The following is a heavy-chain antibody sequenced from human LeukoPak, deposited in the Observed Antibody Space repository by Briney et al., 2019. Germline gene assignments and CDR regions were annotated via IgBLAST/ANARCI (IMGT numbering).Heavy chain of an antibody. Sequence: KPSETLSLTCTVSDFSISGHYYWGWMRQSPGKGLEWIGSIYHSGSTYYNPSLKSRVTISLYTSKNQFSLKLSSVTAADTAVYYCARDLFGIVGASDNWGQGTLVTVSS. J-gene: IGHJ4*02. D-gene: IGHD1-26*01. CDR1: DFSISGHYY. CDR3: ARDLFGIVGASDN. CDR2: IYHSGST. V-gene: IGHV4-38-2*02.